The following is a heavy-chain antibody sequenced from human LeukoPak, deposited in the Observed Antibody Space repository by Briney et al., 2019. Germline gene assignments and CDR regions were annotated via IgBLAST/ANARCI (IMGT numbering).Heavy chain of an antibody. Sequence: GGSLRLSCAASGFTFSSYSMNWVRQAPGKGLEWVSSISSSSSYIYYADSVKGRFTISRDNAKNSLYLQMNSLRAEDTAVYYCARTKKGDGYNMYDWFDPWGQGTLVTVSS. J-gene: IGHJ5*02. V-gene: IGHV3-21*06. CDR1: GFTFSSYS. D-gene: IGHD5-24*01. CDR3: ARTKKGDGYNMYDWFDP. CDR2: ISSSSSYI.